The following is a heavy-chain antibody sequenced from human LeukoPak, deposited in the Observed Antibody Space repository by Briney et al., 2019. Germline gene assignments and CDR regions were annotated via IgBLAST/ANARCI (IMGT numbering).Heavy chain of an antibody. D-gene: IGHD3-16*02. CDR2: INPSGGST. CDR3: ARSHYDYVWGSYQGAFDI. V-gene: IGHV1-46*01. CDR1: GYTFTSYY. J-gene: IGHJ3*02. Sequence: ASVKASCKASGYTFTSYYMHWVRQAPGQGLEWMGIINPSGGSTSYAQKFQGRVTMTRDMSTSTVYMELSSLRSEDTAVYYCARSHYDYVWGSYQGAFDIWGQGTMVTVSS.